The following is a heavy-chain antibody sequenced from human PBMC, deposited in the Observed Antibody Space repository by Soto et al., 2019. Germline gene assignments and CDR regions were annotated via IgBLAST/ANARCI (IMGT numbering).Heavy chain of an antibody. Sequence: EVQLVESGGGLVQPGGSLRLSCAASGFTFSSYWMSWVRQAPGRGLEWVGNINKEGSEKYYVDSVNGPFTVSSDNAKNSLYLQMNSRRAGDTAGSYCARATGADKEDYWGQGTLVTVSS. CDR3: ARATGADKEDY. V-gene: IGHV3-7*04. CDR1: GFTFSSYW. D-gene: IGHD3-10*01. J-gene: IGHJ4*02. CDR2: INKEGSEK.